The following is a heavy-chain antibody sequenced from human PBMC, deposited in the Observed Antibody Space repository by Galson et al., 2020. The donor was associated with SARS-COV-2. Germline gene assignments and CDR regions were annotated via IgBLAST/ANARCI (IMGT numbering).Heavy chain of an antibody. J-gene: IGHJ4*02. CDR2: ISGSGGST. CDR1: GFTFSSYA. Sequence: GESLKISCAASGFTFSSYAMSWVRQAPGKGLEWVSAISGSGGSTYYADSVKGRFTISRDNSKNTLYLQINSLRAEDTAVYYCAKDNCSGGSCYSYFDYWGQGTLVTVSS. CDR3: AKDNCSGGSCYSYFDY. D-gene: IGHD2-15*01. V-gene: IGHV3-23*01.